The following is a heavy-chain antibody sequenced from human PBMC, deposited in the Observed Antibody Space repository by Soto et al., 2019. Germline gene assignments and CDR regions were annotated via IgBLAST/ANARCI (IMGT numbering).Heavy chain of an antibody. CDR1: GGSIKSSDYL. V-gene: IGHV4-30-4*01. CDR3: VREERIAAPELDF. D-gene: IGHD6-6*01. J-gene: IGHJ4*03. Sequence: PSETLSITCTVSGGSIKSSDYLWSWIRQSPAKGLEWIGYIHYSGTSFYNPSLRGRVTVTLDTSRSQFSLTLSSVTAADTAVSYCVREERIAAPELDFWGQGNPVTMSS. CDR2: IHYSGTS.